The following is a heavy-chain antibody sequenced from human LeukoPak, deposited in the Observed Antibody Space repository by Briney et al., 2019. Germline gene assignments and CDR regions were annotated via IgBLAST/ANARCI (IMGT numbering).Heavy chain of an antibody. D-gene: IGHD6-19*01. CDR2: IYYSGST. V-gene: IGHV4-39*07. J-gene: IGHJ3*02. CDR1: GGAISSSSYY. CDR3: ARGRTVAGTEDAFDI. Sequence: SETLSLTCTVSGGAISSSSYYWGWIRQPPGKGLEWIGSIYYSGSTYYNPSLKSRVTISVDTSKNQFSLKLSSVTAADTAVYYCARGRTVAGTEDAFDIWGQGTMVTVSS.